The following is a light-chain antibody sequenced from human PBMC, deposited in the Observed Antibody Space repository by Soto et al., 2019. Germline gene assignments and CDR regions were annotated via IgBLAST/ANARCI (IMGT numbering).Light chain of an antibody. CDR2: GTS. Sequence: EMVMTQSPATLSVSPGERATLSCRASQSVSSSHLAWYQQKPGQAPRLLIYGTSSRATGIPDRFSGSGSGTDFTLTISRLEPEDFAVYYCQQYGSSGTFGQGTKVDIK. J-gene: IGKJ1*01. CDR3: QQYGSSGT. V-gene: IGKV3-20*01. CDR1: QSVSSSH.